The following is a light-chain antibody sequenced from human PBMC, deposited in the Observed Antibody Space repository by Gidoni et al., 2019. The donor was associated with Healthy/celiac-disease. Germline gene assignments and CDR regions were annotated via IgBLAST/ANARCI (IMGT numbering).Light chain of an antibody. CDR3: SSYTSSSTLVV. CDR1: SSHVGGYNY. V-gene: IGLV2-14*03. Sequence: QSALTPPASVSGSPGPSITISCTGTSSHVGGYNYVSWYQQHPGKAPKLMIYDVSNRPSGVSNRFSGSKSGNTASLTISGLQAEDEADYYCSSYTSSSTLVVFGGGTKLTVL. CDR2: DVS. J-gene: IGLJ2*01.